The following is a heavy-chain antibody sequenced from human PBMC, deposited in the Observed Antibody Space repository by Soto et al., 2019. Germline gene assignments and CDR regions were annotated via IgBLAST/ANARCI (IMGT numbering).Heavy chain of an antibody. CDR2: ISYSGST. CDR3: ARALPSYYYYGMDV. J-gene: IGHJ6*02. Sequence: QVQLQESGPGLVKPSQTLSLTCTVSGGSVSSGGYYWSWIRQHPGKGLEWIGYISYSGSTYYNPSLKSRPTLSVDTSKNQFPLKLSSVTAADTAVYYCARALPSYYYYGMDVWGQGTTVTVSS. CDR1: GGSVSSGGYY. V-gene: IGHV4-31*03.